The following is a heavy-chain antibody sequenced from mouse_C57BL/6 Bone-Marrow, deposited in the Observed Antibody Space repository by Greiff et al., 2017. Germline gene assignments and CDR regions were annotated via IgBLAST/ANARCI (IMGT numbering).Heavy chain of an antibody. CDR1: GFTFSDFY. J-gene: IGHJ1*03. Sequence: EVTVVESGGGLVQSGRSLRLSCATSGFTFSDFYMEWVRQAPGKGLEWIAASRNKANDYTTEYSASVKGRFIVSGDTSQSILYLQMNALRAEDTAIYYCARDAPYSNFLYWYFDVWGTGTTVTVSS. CDR3: ARDAPYSNFLYWYFDV. V-gene: IGHV7-1*01. D-gene: IGHD2-5*01. CDR2: SRNKANDYTT.